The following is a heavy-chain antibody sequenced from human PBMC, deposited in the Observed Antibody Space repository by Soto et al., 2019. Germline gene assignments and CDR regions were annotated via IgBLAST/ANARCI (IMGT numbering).Heavy chain of an antibody. D-gene: IGHD2-15*01. CDR3: ARDTQYCSAGTCYSCASDY. CDR1: GFTFSHYY. J-gene: IGHJ4*02. CDR2: ISSSGSTI. Sequence: GGSLRLSCAASGFTFSHYYMSWIRQAPGKGLEWISYISSSGSTIYYADTVKGRFTVSRDNARNLLFLQLNSLTAEDTAVYYCARDTQYCSAGTCYSCASDYWGQGTLVTVSS. V-gene: IGHV3-11*01.